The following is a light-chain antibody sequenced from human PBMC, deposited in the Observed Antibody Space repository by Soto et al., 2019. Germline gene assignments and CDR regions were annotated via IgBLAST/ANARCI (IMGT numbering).Light chain of an antibody. CDR2: EVS. CDR3: SSKTSSSSPFV. V-gene: IGLV2-14*01. CDR1: TSDVGAYNY. Sequence: QSALTQPASLSGSPGQSITISCTGSTSDVGAYNYVSWYKHHPGQAPQLMIYEVSNRPSGVSNRFSGSKSGNTASLTISGLQADDEGDYYCSSKTSSSSPFVFGTGTKLTV. J-gene: IGLJ1*01.